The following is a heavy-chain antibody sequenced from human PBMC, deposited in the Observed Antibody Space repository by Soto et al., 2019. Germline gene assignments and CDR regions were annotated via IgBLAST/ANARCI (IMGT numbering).Heavy chain of an antibody. V-gene: IGHV3-23*01. Sequence: GSLRLSGSASGFTFSSYAMTWVRQAPGKGLEWVSGVSGTGGSAYYADSVKGRFTISRDKSTNTLYLHMNSLRAEDTAVYYCARGSAYSDYDLEYWGQGTLVTVYS. J-gene: IGHJ4*02. CDR3: ARGSAYSDYDLEY. CDR2: VSGTGGSA. D-gene: IGHD4-17*01. CDR1: GFTFSSYA.